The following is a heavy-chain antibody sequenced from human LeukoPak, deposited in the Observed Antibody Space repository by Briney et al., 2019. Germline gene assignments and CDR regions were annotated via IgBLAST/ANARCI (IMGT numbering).Heavy chain of an antibody. Sequence: SETLSLTCTVSLDSTTSNFWSWVRQPPGKGLEWIGKIHRSGSPNYNPSLQSRVTISIDRSRNQIALELPSVTAADTAVYYCAREILGGFNPGAYWGQGTLVTVSS. CDR2: IHRSGSP. D-gene: IGHD1-14*01. J-gene: IGHJ4*02. CDR3: AREILGGFNPGAY. V-gene: IGHV4-59*12. CDR1: LDSTTSNF.